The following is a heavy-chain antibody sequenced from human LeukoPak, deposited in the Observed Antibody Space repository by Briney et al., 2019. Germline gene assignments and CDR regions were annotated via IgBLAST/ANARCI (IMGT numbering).Heavy chain of an antibody. D-gene: IGHD3-22*01. CDR2: INPNSGGT. Sequence: ASVKVSCKASGYTFTGYYMHWVRQAPGQGPEWMGWINPNSGGTNYAQKFQGRVTMTRDTSISTAYMELSRLRSDDTAVYYCARAYYYDSSGYHDAFDICGQGTMVTVSS. CDR1: GYTFTGYY. V-gene: IGHV1-2*02. J-gene: IGHJ3*02. CDR3: ARAYYYDSSGYHDAFDI.